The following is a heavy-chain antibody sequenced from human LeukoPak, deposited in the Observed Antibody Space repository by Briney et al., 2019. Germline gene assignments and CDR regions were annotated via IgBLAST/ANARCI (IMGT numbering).Heavy chain of an antibody. CDR1: GGSISSYY. CDR2: IYYSGST. J-gene: IGHJ4*02. V-gene: IGHV4-59*01. D-gene: IGHD5-18*01. CDR3: ARDTDTAYFDY. Sequence: SETLSLTCTVSGGSISSYYWSWIRQPPGKGLEWIGYIYYSGSTNYYPSLKSRVTISVDTSKNQFSLKLSSVTAADTAVYYCARDTDTAYFDYWGQGTLVTVSS.